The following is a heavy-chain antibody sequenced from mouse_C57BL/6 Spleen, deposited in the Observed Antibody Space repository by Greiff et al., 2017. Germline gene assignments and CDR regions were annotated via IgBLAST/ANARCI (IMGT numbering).Heavy chain of an antibody. Sequence: EVKLMESGGGLVKPGGSLKLSCAASGFTFSDYGMPWVRQAPEKGLEWVANISSGSSTIYSADTVKGRFTISRDNAKNTLYLQMTSLRSEDTAMYYCARSTGLYAMDYWGQGTSVTVSS. CDR3: ARSTGLYAMDY. V-gene: IGHV5-17*01. J-gene: IGHJ4*01. D-gene: IGHD1-1*01. CDR1: GFTFSDYG. CDR2: ISSGSSTI.